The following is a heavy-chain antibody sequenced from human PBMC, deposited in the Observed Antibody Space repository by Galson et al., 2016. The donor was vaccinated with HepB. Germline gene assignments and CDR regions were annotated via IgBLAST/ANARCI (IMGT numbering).Heavy chain of an antibody. Sequence: SLRLSCAASGITVSSNYINWVRQAPGKGLECVSVTFSGGSTYYADSVKGRFTISRDNSLNTLYLQMRSLKPEDTAVYYCARAPTYSDAQNHHYRMDVWGKGTTVIVSS. V-gene: IGHV3-66*02. J-gene: IGHJ6*04. CDR2: TFSGGST. CDR1: GITVSSNY. CDR3: ARAPTYSDAQNHHYRMDV. D-gene: IGHD4-17*01.